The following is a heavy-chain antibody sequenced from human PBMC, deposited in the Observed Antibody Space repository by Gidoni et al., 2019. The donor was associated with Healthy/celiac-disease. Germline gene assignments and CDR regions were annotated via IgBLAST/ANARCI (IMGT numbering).Heavy chain of an antibody. Sequence: QVQLVESGGGVVQPGRSLRLSCAASGFTFSSYGMHWVRQAPGKGLEWVAVISYDGSNKYYADSVKGRFTISRDNSKNTLYLQMNSLRAEDTAVYYCAKDRMGSGYFSYWGQGTLVTVSS. D-gene: IGHD3-22*01. J-gene: IGHJ4*02. CDR3: AKDRMGSGYFSY. V-gene: IGHV3-30*18. CDR2: ISYDGSNK. CDR1: GFTFSSYG.